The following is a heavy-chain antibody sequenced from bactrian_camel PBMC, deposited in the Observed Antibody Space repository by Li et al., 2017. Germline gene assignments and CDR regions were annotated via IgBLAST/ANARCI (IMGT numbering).Heavy chain of an antibody. CDR1: GLTFSSYW. CDR3: VNGARAEYPH. Sequence: QLVESGGGLVQPGGSLRVSSTTSGLTFSSYWMYWVRQAPGKGLEWVSLITVLGDTTYADSVKGRFTISRDNTKNTLNLQLNNLRTEDTAMYYCVNGARAEYPHWGQGTQVTVS. CDR2: ITVLGDTT. J-gene: IGHJ4*01. V-gene: IGHV3S1*01.